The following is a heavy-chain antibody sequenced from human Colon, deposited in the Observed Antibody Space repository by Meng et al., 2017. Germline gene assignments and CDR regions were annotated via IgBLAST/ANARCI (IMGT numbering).Heavy chain of an antibody. Sequence: VHLQAPAPGLVKPPQTRPLMCTFSPGSISSGSYQWNSIRQPPGKGLEWIGCIYYSGTTNYNPSLKSRVTISVDTSKNQFSLKLSSVTPADTAVYFCARDRVPGKYWGQGTLVTVSS. CDR3: ARDRVPGKY. V-gene: IGHV4-61*01. CDR1: PGSISSGSYQ. D-gene: IGHD1-14*01. CDR2: IYYSGTT. J-gene: IGHJ4*02.